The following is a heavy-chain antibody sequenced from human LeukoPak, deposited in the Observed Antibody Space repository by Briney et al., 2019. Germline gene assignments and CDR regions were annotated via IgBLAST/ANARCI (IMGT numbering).Heavy chain of an antibody. J-gene: IGHJ4*02. CDR2: INPNSGGT. V-gene: IGHV1-2*02. D-gene: IGHD3-9*01. Sequence: GGSVNVSCKASGYTFTAYYMHWVRQAPGQGLEWVGWINPNSGGTIYAQKFQGRVTMTRDTSISTAYMEMSRLRSDETAVYYCARDISTGSNPDYWGQGTLVTVSS. CDR1: GYTFTAYY. CDR3: ARDISTGSNPDY.